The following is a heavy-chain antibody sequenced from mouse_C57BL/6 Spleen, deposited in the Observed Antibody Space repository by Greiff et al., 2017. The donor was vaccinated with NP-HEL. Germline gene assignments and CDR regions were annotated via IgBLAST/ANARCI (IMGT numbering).Heavy chain of an antibody. CDR3: ARGGYYGSSWYCDV. CDR2: IDPTSGGT. CDR1: GYTFTSYW. J-gene: IGHJ1*03. V-gene: IGHV1-72*01. D-gene: IGHD1-1*01. Sequence: QVQLQQPGAELVKPGASVKLSCKASGYTFTSYWMHWVKQRPGRGLEWIGRIDPTSGGTKYNEKFKSKATLTVDKPSSTAYMQLSSLTSEDSAVYDCARGGYYGSSWYCDVWGTGTTVTVSS.